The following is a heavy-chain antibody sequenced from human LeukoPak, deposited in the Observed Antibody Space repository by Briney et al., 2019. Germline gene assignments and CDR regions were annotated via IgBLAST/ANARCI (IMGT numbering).Heavy chain of an antibody. D-gene: IGHD3-3*01. J-gene: IGHJ4*02. V-gene: IGHV3-30*04. CDR1: GFTFSSYA. CDR2: ISYDGSNK. Sequence: GGSLRLSCAASGFTFSSYAMHWVRQAPGKGLEWVAVISYDGSNKYYADSVKGRFTISRDNSKNTLYLQMNSLRAEDTAVYYCARGSYDFWSGYYFRSNDYWGQGTLVTVSS. CDR3: ARGSYDFWSGYYFRSNDY.